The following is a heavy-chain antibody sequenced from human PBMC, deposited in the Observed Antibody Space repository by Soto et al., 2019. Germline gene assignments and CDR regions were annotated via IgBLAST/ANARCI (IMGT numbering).Heavy chain of an antibody. V-gene: IGHV1-18*01. CDR3: AREPTSYDFWSGYQTNYYYYYYMYV. J-gene: IGHJ6*03. CDR2: ISAYNGNT. D-gene: IGHD3-3*01. CDR1: GYTFTSYG. Sequence: ASVKVSCKASGYTFTSYGISWVRQAPGQGLEWVGWISAYNGNTNYAQKLQGRVTMTTDTSTSTAYMELRSLRSDDTAVYYCAREPTSYDFWSGYQTNYYYYYYMYVWGKGTTVTVSS.